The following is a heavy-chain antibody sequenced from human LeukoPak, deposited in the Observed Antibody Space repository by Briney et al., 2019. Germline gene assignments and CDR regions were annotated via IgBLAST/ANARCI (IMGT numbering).Heavy chain of an antibody. CDR3: ARVARPSLYDILTGHPYYFDY. CDR1: GFTFSSYW. Sequence: GGSLRLSCAASGFTFSSYWMHWVRQAPGKGLVWVSRINSDGSSTSYADSVKGRFTISRDNAKNTLYLQMNSLRAEDTAVYYCARVARPSLYDILTGHPYYFDYWGQGTLVTVSS. J-gene: IGHJ4*02. CDR2: INSDGSST. V-gene: IGHV3-74*01. D-gene: IGHD3-9*01.